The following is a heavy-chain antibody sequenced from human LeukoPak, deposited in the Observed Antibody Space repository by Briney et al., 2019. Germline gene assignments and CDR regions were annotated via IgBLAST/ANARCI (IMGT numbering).Heavy chain of an antibody. CDR2: MNPNSGNT. J-gene: IGHJ5*02. V-gene: IGHV1-8*01. D-gene: IGHD3-3*01. CDR1: GYTFISYD. Sequence: VASVKVSCKASGYTFISYDINWVRQATGQGLEWMGWMNPNSGNTGYAQKFQGRVTMTRNTSISTAYMELSSLRSEDTAVYYCARVAQVRYDFWSGYYPNWFDPWGQGTLVTVSS. CDR3: ARVAQVRYDFWSGYYPNWFDP.